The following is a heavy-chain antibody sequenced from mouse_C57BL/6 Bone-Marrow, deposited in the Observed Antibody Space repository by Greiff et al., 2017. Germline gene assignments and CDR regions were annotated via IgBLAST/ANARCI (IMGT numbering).Heavy chain of an antibody. Sequence: EVQLVESGGGLVQPKGSLKLSCAASGFSFNTYAMNWVRPAPGKGLAWVARIRSKSNNYATYYADSVKNRFTISRDDSESMLYLQMNNLKTEDTAMYYCVRNLGENFDYWGQGTTLTVSS. D-gene: IGHD4-1*01. J-gene: IGHJ2*01. CDR3: VRNLGENFDY. CDR2: IRSKSNNYAT. V-gene: IGHV10-1*01. CDR1: GFSFNTYA.